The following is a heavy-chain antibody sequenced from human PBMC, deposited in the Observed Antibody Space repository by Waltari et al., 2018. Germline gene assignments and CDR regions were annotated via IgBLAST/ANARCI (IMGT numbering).Heavy chain of an antibody. D-gene: IGHD3-10*01. CDR3: ARDTGGWFYDV. CDR2: ISTTGGT. Sequence: QVQLLQSGPGLVKPSETLSLTCTVSDGAISIFYWTWIRQPPGKGPEWIGCISTTGGTKYNPSLQSRVSFSVDTSKNQFSLRLTSVTAADTALYYCARDTGGWFYDVWGRGSLVIVSA. V-gene: IGHV4-59*01. J-gene: IGHJ2*01. CDR1: DGAISIFY.